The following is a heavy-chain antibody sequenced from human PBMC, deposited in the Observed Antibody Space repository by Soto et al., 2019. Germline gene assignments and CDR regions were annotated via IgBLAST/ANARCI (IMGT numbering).Heavy chain of an antibody. V-gene: IGHV3-30*03. J-gene: IGHJ4*02. Sequence: QVQLVESGGGVVQPGRSLRLSCAASGFTFSSYGMHWVRQAPGKGLEWVAVISYDGSNKYYADSVKGRFTISRDNSKNTLYLQMNSLRAEDTAVYYCARDQGGTWYFDYWGQGTLVTVSS. D-gene: IGHD1-1*01. CDR3: ARDQGGTWYFDY. CDR1: GFTFSSYG. CDR2: ISYDGSNK.